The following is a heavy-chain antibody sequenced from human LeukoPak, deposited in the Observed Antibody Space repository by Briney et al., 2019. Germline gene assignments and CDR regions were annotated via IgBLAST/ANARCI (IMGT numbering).Heavy chain of an antibody. J-gene: IGHJ4*02. CDR2: ISSSSSYI. CDR3: AMEGYSGNYPAY. V-gene: IGHV3-21*01. D-gene: IGHD1-26*01. CDR1: GFTFSSYS. Sequence: GGSLRLSCAASGFTFSSYSMNWVRQAPGKGLEWVSSISSSSSYIYYADSVKGRFTISRDNAKNSLYLQMNSLRAEDTAVYYCAMEGYSGNYPAYWGQGTLVTVSS.